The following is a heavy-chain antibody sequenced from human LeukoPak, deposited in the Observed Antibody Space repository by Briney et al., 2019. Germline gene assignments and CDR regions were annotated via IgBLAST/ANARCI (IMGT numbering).Heavy chain of an antibody. J-gene: IGHJ4*02. CDR3: RRDSDYGDYVFDY. D-gene: IGHD4-17*01. V-gene: IGHV3-66*01. CDR2: IYSGGST. Sequence: GGSLRLSCAASGFTVSSNYMSWVRQAPGKGLEWVAVIYSGGSTYYADSVKGRFTISRDNSKNTLYLQMNSLRAEDTAVYYCRRDSDYGDYVFDYWGQGTLVTVSS. CDR1: GFTVSSNY.